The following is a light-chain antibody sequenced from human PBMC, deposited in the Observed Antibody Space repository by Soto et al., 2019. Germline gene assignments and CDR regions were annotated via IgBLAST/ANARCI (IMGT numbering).Light chain of an antibody. Sequence: EIVLTQSPGTLSLSPGERATLSCRASQSVSSSLLAWYQHKPGQTPRLLIYGASSRATGIPDRFSGSGCGTDFTLTISRLEPEDFAVYYCQQYGSPWTFGQGTKVEIK. CDR2: GAS. V-gene: IGKV3-20*01. J-gene: IGKJ1*01. CDR1: QSVSSSL. CDR3: QQYGSPWT.